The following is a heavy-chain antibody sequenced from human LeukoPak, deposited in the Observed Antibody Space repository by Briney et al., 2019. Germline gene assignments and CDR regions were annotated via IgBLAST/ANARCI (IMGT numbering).Heavy chain of an antibody. J-gene: IGHJ6*02. V-gene: IGHV4-59*01. Sequence: PSETLSLTCTVSGGSISSYYWSRIRQPPGKGLEWIGYIYYSGSTNYNPSLKSRVTISVDTSKNQFSLKLSSVTAADTAVYYCARDTAYCGGDCAPGYYYGMDVWGQGTTVTVSS. CDR3: ARDTAYCGGDCAPGYYYGMDV. CDR2: IYYSGST. D-gene: IGHD2-21*02. CDR1: GGSISSYY.